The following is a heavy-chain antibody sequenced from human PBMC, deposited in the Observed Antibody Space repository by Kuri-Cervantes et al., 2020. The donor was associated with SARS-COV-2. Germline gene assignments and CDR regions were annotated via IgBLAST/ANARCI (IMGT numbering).Heavy chain of an antibody. CDR2: ISSSSYI. J-gene: IGHJ4*02. CDR1: GFTFSSYG. Sequence: GGSLRLSCAASGFTFSSYGMHWVRQAPGKGLEWVSSISSSSYIYYADSVKGRFTISRDNAKNSLYLQMNSLRAEDTAVYYCARDFSSSGGFDYWGQGTLVTVSS. V-gene: IGHV3-21*01. CDR3: ARDFSSSGGFDY. D-gene: IGHD6-6*01.